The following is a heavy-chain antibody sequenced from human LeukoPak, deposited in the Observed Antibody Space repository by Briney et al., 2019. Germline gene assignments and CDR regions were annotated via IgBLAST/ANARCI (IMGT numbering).Heavy chain of an antibody. V-gene: IGHV4-30-4*08. J-gene: IGHJ6*03. Sequence: NPSQTLSLTCTVSGGSISSGDYYWSWLRPPPGKGLEWIGYIYYSGSTYYNPSLKSRVTISVDTSKNQFSLKLSSVTAADTAVYYCARVEVFVVVSAAIHYYYMDVWGKGTTVTVSS. D-gene: IGHD2-2*02. CDR1: GGSISSGDYY. CDR2: IYYSGST. CDR3: ARVEVFVVVSAAIHYYYMDV.